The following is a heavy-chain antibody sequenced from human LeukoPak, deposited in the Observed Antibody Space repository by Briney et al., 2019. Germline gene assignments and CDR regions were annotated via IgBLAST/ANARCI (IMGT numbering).Heavy chain of an antibody. Sequence: PGGSLRLSCAASGFTFNRYWMHWLRQAPGKGLVWVSRINSDGNSTSYADSVKGRFTISRDNAKNTLYLQMNSLRAEDTAVYYCARAYYDSSGRYFDYWGQGTLVTVSS. V-gene: IGHV3-74*01. CDR1: GFTFNRYW. CDR3: ARAYYDSSGRYFDY. J-gene: IGHJ4*02. D-gene: IGHD3-22*01. CDR2: INSDGNST.